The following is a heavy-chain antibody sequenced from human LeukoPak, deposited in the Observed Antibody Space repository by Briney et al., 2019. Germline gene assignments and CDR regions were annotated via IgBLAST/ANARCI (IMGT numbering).Heavy chain of an antibody. CDR2: ISSSGHSA. D-gene: IGHD3-10*01. J-gene: IGHJ3*02. CDR1: GFIFSSYG. Sequence: GGSLRLSCAASGFIFSSYGMHWVRQAPGKGLEWVSYISSSGHSAQYADSVKGRFTISRDNAKNSLYLQLNSLRAEDTTVYYCARVGSGSYYSSAFDIWGQGTMVTVSS. CDR3: ARVGSGSYYSSAFDI. V-gene: IGHV3-48*04.